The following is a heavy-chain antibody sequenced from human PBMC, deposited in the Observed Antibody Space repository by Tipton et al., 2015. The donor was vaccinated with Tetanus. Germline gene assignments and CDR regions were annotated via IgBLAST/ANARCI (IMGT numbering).Heavy chain of an antibody. CDR2: ISTSSTTI. V-gene: IGHV3-48*01. CDR1: GFTFNTYN. D-gene: IGHD2-8*01. Sequence: SLRLSCAASGFTFNTYNMNWVRQAPGEGLEWVSYISTSSTTIFYADSVRGRFIISRDNAKNTMYLQMNSLRAEDTAVYYCTKDVGIVLFDYWGQGTLVTVSS. CDR3: TKDVGIVLFDY. J-gene: IGHJ4*02.